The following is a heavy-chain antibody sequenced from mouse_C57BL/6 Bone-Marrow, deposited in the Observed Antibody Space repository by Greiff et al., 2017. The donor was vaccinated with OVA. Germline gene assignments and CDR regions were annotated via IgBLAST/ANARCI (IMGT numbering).Heavy chain of an antibody. CDR2: ISSGGSYT. D-gene: IGHD1-1*01. V-gene: IGHV5-6*01. CDR1: GFTFSSYG. J-gene: IGHJ4*01. CDR3: ARHKALYYGSSYGYAMDY. Sequence: EVQLVESGGDLVKPGGSLKLSCAASGFTFSSYGMSWVRQTPDKRLEWVATISSGGSYTYYPDSVKGRFTIYSDNAKNTLYLQMSSLKSEDTAMYYCARHKALYYGSSYGYAMDYWGQGTSVTVSS.